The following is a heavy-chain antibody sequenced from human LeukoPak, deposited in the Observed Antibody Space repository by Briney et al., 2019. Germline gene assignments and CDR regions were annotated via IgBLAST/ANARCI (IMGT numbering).Heavy chain of an antibody. CDR2: ISAYNGNT. D-gene: IGHD3-3*01. J-gene: IGHJ3*02. CDR1: GYTFTSYG. CDR3: ARDEADFWGGYYVSHANDAFDI. Sequence: ASVKVSCKASGYTFTSYGISWVRQAPGQGLEWMGWISAYNGNTNYAQKLQGRVTMTTDTSTSTAYMELRSLRSDDTAVYYCARDEADFWGGYYVSHANDAFDIWGQGTMVTVSS. V-gene: IGHV1-18*01.